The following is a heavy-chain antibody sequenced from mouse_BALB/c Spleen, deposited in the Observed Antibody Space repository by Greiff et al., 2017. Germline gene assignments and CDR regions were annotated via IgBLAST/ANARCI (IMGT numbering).Heavy chain of an antibody. CDR1: GFSLTSYG. J-gene: IGHJ3*01. Sequence: VQLQESGPGLVAPSQSLSITCTVSGFSLTSYGVHWVRQPPGKGLEWLGVIWAGGSTNYNSALMSRLSISKDNSKSQVFLKMNSLQTDDTAMYYCARRGTGPFAYWGQGTLVTVSA. V-gene: IGHV2-9*02. CDR2: IWAGGST. D-gene: IGHD4-1*01. CDR3: ARRGTGPFAY.